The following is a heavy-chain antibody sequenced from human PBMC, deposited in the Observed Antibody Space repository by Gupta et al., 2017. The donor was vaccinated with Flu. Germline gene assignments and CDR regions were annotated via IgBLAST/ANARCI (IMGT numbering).Heavy chain of an antibody. J-gene: IGHJ3*02. CDR1: NSD. D-gene: IGHD6-19*01. CDR3: ARERQWLGRYDAFDI. V-gene: IGHV1-18*01. CDR2: ISAYNGNT. Sequence: NSDISWVRQAPGQGLEWMGWISAYNGNTNYAQKLQGRVTMTTDTSTSTAYMELRSLRSDDTAVYYCARERQWLGRYDAFDIWGQGTMVTVSS.